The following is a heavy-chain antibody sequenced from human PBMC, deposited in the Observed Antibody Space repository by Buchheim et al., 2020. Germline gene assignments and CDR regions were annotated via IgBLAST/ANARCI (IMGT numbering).Heavy chain of an antibody. CDR1: GYTFTSYD. V-gene: IGHV1-8*01. CDR3: ARGGGSCWYVGYYYYGMDV. D-gene: IGHD6-19*01. CDR2: MNPNSGKT. J-gene: IGHJ6*02. Sequence: QVQLVQSGAEVKKPGASVKVSCKASGYTFTSYDINWVRQATGQGLEWMGWMNPNSGKTGYAQKFPGRVTMNRNTSISTAYMELSSLRSEDTAVYYCARGGGSCWYVGYYYYGMDVWGQGTT.